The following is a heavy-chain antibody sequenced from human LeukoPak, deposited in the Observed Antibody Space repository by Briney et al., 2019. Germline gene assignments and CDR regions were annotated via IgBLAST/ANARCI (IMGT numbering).Heavy chain of an antibody. CDR3: ATTVPGPFDS. Sequence: PGGSLRLSCAASGFTFSSYGMHWVRQAPGEGLEWVAVISYDGSNKYYADSVKGRFTISRDNSKNTLYLQMNSLRAEDTAVYYCATTVPGPFDSWGQGTMVTVSS. CDR2: ISYDGSNK. V-gene: IGHV3-30*03. J-gene: IGHJ3*02. CDR1: GFTFSSYG. D-gene: IGHD4-17*01.